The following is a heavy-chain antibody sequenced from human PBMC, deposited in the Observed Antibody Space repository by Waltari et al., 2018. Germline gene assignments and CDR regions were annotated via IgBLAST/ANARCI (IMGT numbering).Heavy chain of an antibody. D-gene: IGHD1-26*01. CDR3: ARVSGWELWP. V-gene: IGHV1-3*01. CDR1: GYTFTSYA. J-gene: IGHJ5*02. CDR2: INACNGNT. Sequence: QVQLVQSGAEVKKPGASVKVSCKASGYTFTSYAMHWVRQAPGQRLEWMGWINACNGNTKYSQKFQGRVTITRDTSASTAYMELSSLRSEDTAVYYCARVSGWELWPWGQGTLVTVSS.